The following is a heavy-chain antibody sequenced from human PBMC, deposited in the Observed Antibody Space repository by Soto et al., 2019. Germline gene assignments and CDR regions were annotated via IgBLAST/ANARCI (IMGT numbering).Heavy chain of an antibody. J-gene: IGHJ5*02. Sequence: QVQLVQSGAEVKKPGASVKVSCKAPRYIFTAYFMHWVRQAPGQGLEWMGWINPDNGSTHYGLSFQGRVTLTRDPAINTAYMELSSLRSDDTAVYYCASHDPGARFDPWGQGTLVIVSS. CDR2: INPDNGST. CDR1: RYIFTAYF. D-gene: IGHD1-1*01. V-gene: IGHV1-2*02. CDR3: ASHDPGARFDP.